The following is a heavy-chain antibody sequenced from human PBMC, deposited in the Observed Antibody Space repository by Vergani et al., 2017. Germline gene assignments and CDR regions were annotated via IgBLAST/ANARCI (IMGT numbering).Heavy chain of an antibody. J-gene: IGHJ3*02. V-gene: IGHV1-18*01. CDR1: GYTFTSYG. D-gene: IGHD3-22*01. CDR2: ISAYNGNT. Sequence: QVQLVQSGAEVKKPGASVKVSCKASGYTFTSYGISWVRQAPGQGLEWMGWISAYNGNTNYAQKLQGRVTMTTDTSTSTAYMELRSLRSDDTAVYYCARGYYYDSSGYYLDAFDIWGQGTMVTVSS. CDR3: ARGYYYDSSGYYLDAFDI.